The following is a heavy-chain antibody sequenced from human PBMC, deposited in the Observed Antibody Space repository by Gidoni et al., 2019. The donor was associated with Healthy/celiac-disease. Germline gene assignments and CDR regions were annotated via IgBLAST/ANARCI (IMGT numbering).Heavy chain of an antibody. CDR3: ASALGYCSSTSCYPFDY. CDR2: IYYSGST. D-gene: IGHD2-2*01. Sequence: QLQLPESGPGLVKPSETLSLPCPVSGGSIRSSSYYWGWIRQPPGKGGEWIGSIYYSGSTYYNPSLKSRVTISVDTSKNQFSLKLSSVTAADTAVYYCASALGYCSSTSCYPFDYWGQGTLVTVSS. J-gene: IGHJ4*02. CDR1: GGSIRSSSYY. V-gene: IGHV4-39*01.